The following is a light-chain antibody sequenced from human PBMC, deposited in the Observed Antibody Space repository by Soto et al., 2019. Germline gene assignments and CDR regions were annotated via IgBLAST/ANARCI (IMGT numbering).Light chain of an antibody. J-gene: IGLJ2*01. CDR2: TTN. V-gene: IGLV1-44*01. CDR1: TSNIGSHG. Sequence: QSVLTQPPSASGAPGQSVVVSCSGSTSNIGSHGVTWYQQLPRTAPKPLIYTTNRRPSGVPDRFSGSKSGTSASLAISGLQSEDEADYYCAAWDDSLSAVVFGGGTKLTVL. CDR3: AAWDDSLSAVV.